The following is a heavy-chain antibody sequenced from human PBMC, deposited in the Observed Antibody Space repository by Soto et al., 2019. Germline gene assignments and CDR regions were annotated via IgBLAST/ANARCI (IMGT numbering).Heavy chain of an antibody. V-gene: IGHV3-21*01. J-gene: IGHJ4*02. Sequence: GGSLRLSCAASGFTFTRYSMNWVRQAPGKGLEWVSSISSTTNYIYYADSMKGRFTVSRDDAKNSVYLEMNSLSAEDTALYYCARESEDLTSNFXYWGQGTLVT. CDR3: ARESEDLTSNFXY. CDR2: ISSTTNYI. CDR1: GFTFTRYS.